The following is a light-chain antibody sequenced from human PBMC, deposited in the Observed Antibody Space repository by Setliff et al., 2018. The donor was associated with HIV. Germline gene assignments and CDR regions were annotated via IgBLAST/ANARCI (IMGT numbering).Light chain of an antibody. CDR2: DVS. Sequence: SALTQPASVSGSPGQSITIPCTGSISDIGSYNFVSWYQQHPGKAPNLIISDVSKRHSGVSDRFSGSKSGHTASLTISGLQAEDEADYYCSSYTTSSTYVFGIGTKVTVL. J-gene: IGLJ1*01. CDR3: SSYTTSSTYV. CDR1: ISDIGSYNF. V-gene: IGLV2-14*03.